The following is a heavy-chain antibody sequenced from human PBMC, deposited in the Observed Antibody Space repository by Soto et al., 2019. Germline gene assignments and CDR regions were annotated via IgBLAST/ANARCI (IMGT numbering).Heavy chain of an antibody. V-gene: IGHV3-48*03. Sequence: GGSLRLSCAASGFTFSSYEMNWVRQAPGKGLEWVSYISSSGSTIYYADSVKGRFTISRDDAKNSLYLQMNSLRAEDTAVYYCARDRDYYDSSGYCDYWGQGTLVTVSS. CDR1: GFTFSSYE. D-gene: IGHD3-22*01. CDR2: ISSSGSTI. CDR3: ARDRDYYDSSGYCDY. J-gene: IGHJ4*02.